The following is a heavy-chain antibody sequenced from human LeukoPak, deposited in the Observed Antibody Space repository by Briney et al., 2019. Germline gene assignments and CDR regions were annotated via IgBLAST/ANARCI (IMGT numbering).Heavy chain of an antibody. CDR3: AKELLGYSYGSY. D-gene: IGHD5-18*01. CDR2: INGDGSWT. Sequence: GGSLRLSCAASGNYWMHWVRQAPGKGLVWVSHINGDGSWTTYADSVKGRFTISRDNSKNTVDLQMNSLRPEDTAVYYCAKELLGYSYGSYWGQGTLVTVSS. V-gene: IGHV3-74*01. J-gene: IGHJ4*02. CDR1: GNYW.